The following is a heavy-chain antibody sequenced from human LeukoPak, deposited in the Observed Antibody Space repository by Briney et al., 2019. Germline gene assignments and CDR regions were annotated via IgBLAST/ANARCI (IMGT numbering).Heavy chain of an antibody. CDR2: ISADNGNT. CDR3: ARVLPQGPYYYHGMDV. CDR1: GYTFTSYG. Sequence: ASVKVSCKASGYTFTSYGITWVRQAPGQGLEWMGWISADNGNTNYEQKFQGRVTMTTDTSTSTAYMEVGSLRSDDTAVYYCARVLPQGPYYYHGMDVWAKGPRSPSP. D-gene: IGHD3-10*01. J-gene: IGHJ6*02. V-gene: IGHV1-18*01.